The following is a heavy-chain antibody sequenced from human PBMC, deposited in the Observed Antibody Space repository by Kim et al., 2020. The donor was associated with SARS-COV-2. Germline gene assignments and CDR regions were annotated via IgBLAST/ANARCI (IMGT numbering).Heavy chain of an antibody. J-gene: IGHJ3*02. V-gene: IGHV4-31*03. CDR3: ARAGITMIVVNAVDI. CDR1: GGSISSGGYY. CDR2: IYYSGST. D-gene: IGHD3-22*01. Sequence: SETLSLTCTVSGGSISSGGYYWSWIRQHPGKGLEWIGYIYYSGSTYYNPSLKSRVTISVDTSKNQFSLKLSSVTAADTAVYYCARAGITMIVVNAVDIWGQGTMVTVSS.